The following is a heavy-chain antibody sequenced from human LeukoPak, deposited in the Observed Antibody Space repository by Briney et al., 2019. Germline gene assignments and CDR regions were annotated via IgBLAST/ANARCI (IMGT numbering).Heavy chain of an antibody. Sequence: PGRSLRLSCAASGFTFSSYGMHSVRQAPGKGLEWVAVISYDGSNKYYADSVKGRFTISRDNSKNTLYLQMNSLRAKDTAVYYCAKATGIAVNFYYGMDVWGKGTTVTVSS. J-gene: IGHJ6*04. CDR2: ISYDGSNK. CDR3: AKATGIAVNFYYGMDV. CDR1: GFTFSSYG. V-gene: IGHV3-30*18. D-gene: IGHD6-19*01.